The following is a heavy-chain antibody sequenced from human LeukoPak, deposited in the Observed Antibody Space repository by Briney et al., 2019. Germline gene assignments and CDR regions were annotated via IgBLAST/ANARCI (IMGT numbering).Heavy chain of an antibody. V-gene: IGHV4-4*07. J-gene: IGHJ4*02. CDR2: ILPSGST. D-gene: IGHD3-10*01. Sequence: SGTLSLTCSVSGGSISNYYWSWIRQPAGKGLEWIGRILPSGSTNYNPSLKSRVTMSIDTSKNQFSLKLSSVTAADTAVYYCARDYYDSGSYPFDYWGQGTLVTVS. CDR3: ARDYYDSGSYPFDY. CDR1: GGSISNYY.